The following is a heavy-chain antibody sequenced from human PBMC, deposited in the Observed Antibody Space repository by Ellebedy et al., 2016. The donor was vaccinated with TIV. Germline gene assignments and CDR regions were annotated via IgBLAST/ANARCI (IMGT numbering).Heavy chain of an antibody. D-gene: IGHD2-21*02. CDR2: IKQDGSDK. CDR1: GFTFSTYW. V-gene: IGHV3-7*01. CDR3: ARALGGGDCY. Sequence: GESLKISCAASGFTFSTYWMSWVRQAPGKGLEWVANIKQDGSDKYYVDSVKGRFTISRDNAKNSLYLQMNSLRAEDTAVYYCARALGGGDCYWGQGTLVTVSS. J-gene: IGHJ4*02.